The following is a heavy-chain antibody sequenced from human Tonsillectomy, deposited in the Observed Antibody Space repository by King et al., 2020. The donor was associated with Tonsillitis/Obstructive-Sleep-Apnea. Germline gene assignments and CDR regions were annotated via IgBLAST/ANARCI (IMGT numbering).Heavy chain of an antibody. V-gene: IGHV3-23*04. CDR3: AQGTLCSIIGCYTLVAFDY. Sequence: VQLVESGGGLVQPGGSLRLSCTASGFTFSYYAMGWVRQAPGKGLEWVSSISVSSNSTYYADSVKGRFTISRDNSKSTLYLHMSSLRVEDTAVYYCAQGTLCSIIGCYTLVAFDYWGQGTLVTVSA. CDR1: GFTFSYYA. J-gene: IGHJ4*02. D-gene: IGHD2-2*01. CDR2: ISVSSNST.